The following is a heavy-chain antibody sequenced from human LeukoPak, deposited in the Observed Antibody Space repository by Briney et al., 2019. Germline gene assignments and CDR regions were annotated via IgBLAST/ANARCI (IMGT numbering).Heavy chain of an antibody. CDR1: GGSFSGYY. J-gene: IGHJ5*02. D-gene: IGHD2-8*01. CDR2: INHSGST. CDR3: ARARWYCTNGVCYRSWFDP. V-gene: IGHV4-34*01. Sequence: PSETLSLTCAVYGGSFSGYYWGWIRQPPGKGLEWIGEINHSGSTNYNPSLKSRVTISVDTSKNQFSLKLSSVTAADTAVYYCARARWYCTNGVCYRSWFDPWGQGTLVTVSS.